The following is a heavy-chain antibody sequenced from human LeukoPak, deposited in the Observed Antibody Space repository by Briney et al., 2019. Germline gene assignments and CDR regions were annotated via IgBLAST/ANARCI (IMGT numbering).Heavy chain of an antibody. Sequence: PSETLSLTCTVSGGSVSSISYYWTWIRQSPGKGLEWIGHIYQNGSTNYFPSLETRLTISLDTSKNQFSLKLSSVTAADTAVYSCAKVSNGRPYFFDSWGQGVQVTVSS. D-gene: IGHD2-8*01. V-gene: IGHV4-61*01. CDR1: GGSVSSISYY. CDR2: IYQNGST. J-gene: IGHJ4*02. CDR3: AKVSNGRPYFFDS.